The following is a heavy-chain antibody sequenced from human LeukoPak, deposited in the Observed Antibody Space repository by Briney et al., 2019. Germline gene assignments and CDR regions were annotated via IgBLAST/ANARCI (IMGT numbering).Heavy chain of an antibody. CDR3: ARDRDGYNYIDY. CDR1: GASISSGGYY. J-gene: IGHJ4*02. CDR2: IYYSGST. Sequence: SQTLSLTCTVSGASISSGGYYWSWIRQHPGKGLEWIGYIYYSGSTYYNPSLKSRVTISVDTSKNQFSLKLSSVTAADTAVYYCARDRDGYNYIDYWGQGTLVTVSS. V-gene: IGHV4-31*03. D-gene: IGHD5-24*01.